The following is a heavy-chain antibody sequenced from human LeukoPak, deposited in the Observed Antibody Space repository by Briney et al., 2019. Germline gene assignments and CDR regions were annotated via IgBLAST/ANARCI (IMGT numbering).Heavy chain of an antibody. CDR3: AREEITMVRGVIGYYYYYMDV. CDR1: GGSISSGSYY. J-gene: IGHJ6*03. D-gene: IGHD3-10*01. Sequence: SETLSLTCTVSGGSISSGSYYWSWIRQPAGKGLEWIGRIYTSGSTNYNPSLKSRVTISVDTSKNQFSLKLSSVTAADTAVYYCAREEITMVRGVIGYYYYYMDVWGKGTTVTISS. CDR2: IYTSGST. V-gene: IGHV4-61*02.